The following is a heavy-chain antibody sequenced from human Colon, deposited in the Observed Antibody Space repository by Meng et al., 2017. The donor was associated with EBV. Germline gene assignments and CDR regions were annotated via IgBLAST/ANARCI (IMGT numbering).Heavy chain of an antibody. Sequence: QEPLQDSRPGLVEPSGTLALPCAVSGASISSNNWWSWVRQPPGKGLEWIGEIYHGGNTNYNPSLKSRVTISVDRSNDQFSLSLSSVTAADTAVYYCARGNAYNAPSFDYWGQGTLVTVSS. CDR1: GASISSNNW. D-gene: IGHD5-24*01. V-gene: IGHV4-4*02. CDR3: ARGNAYNAPSFDY. CDR2: IYHGGNT. J-gene: IGHJ4*02.